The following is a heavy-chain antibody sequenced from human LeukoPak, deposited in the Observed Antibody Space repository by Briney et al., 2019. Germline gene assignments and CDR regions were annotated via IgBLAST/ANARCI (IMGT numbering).Heavy chain of an antibody. CDR3: AREKRVAAHTFDP. CDR2: ISSSSSTI. CDR1: GFTFSSYS. J-gene: IGHJ5*02. V-gene: IGHV3-48*01. D-gene: IGHD6-6*01. Sequence: PGGSLRLSCAASGFTFSSYSMNWVRQAPGKGLEWVSYISSSSSTIYYADSVKGRFTISRDNAKNSLYLQMNSLRAEDTAVYYCAREKRVAAHTFDPWGQGTLVTVSS.